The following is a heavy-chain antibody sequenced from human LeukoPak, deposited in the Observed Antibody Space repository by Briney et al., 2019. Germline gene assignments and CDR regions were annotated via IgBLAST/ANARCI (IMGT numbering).Heavy chain of an antibody. CDR2: IYSSGST. J-gene: IGHJ3*02. Sequence: SETLSLTCAVSGGSISSYYWSWIRQPPGKGLEWIGYIYSSGSTNYNPSLKSRVTISLDTSKNQFSLKLSSVTAADTAVYYCARGSGFMITFGGVIAKGAFDIWGQGTMVTVSS. CDR1: GGSISSYY. V-gene: IGHV4-59*01. D-gene: IGHD3-16*02. CDR3: ARGSGFMITFGGVIAKGAFDI.